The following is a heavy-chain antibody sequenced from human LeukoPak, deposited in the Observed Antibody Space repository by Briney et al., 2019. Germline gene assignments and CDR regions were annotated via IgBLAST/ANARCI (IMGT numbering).Heavy chain of an antibody. D-gene: IGHD3-10*01. V-gene: IGHV1-8*03. CDR3: AKDRGPRFLYMAV. CDR1: GYTFTSYD. J-gene: IGHJ6*03. Sequence: ASVKVSCKASGYTFTSYDINWVRQATGQGLEWMGWMNPNSGNTGYAQKFQGRVTITRNTSISTAYMELSSLRAEDTALYYCAKDRGPRFLYMAVWGKGTTVTVSS. CDR2: MNPNSGNT.